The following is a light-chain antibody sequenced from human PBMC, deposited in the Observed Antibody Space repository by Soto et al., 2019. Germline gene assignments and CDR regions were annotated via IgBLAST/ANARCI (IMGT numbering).Light chain of an antibody. CDR1: QSVSSN. CDR3: QQFNSWPRT. V-gene: IGKV3-15*01. CDR2: GTS. Sequence: EIVMTQSPATLSVSPGERATLSCRASQSVSSNLAWYQQKHGQAPRLLIYGTSTRATGIPARFSGSGSGTEFTLTITSLQSEDFAVYYCQQFNSWPRTFGQGTKVDIK. J-gene: IGKJ1*01.